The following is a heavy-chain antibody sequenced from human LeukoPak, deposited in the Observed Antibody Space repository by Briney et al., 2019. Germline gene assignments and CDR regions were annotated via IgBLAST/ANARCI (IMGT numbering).Heavy chain of an antibody. Sequence: SVKVSCKASGYTFTGYYMHWVRQAPGQGLEWMGWINPNSGGTNYAQKFQGWVTMTRDTSISTAYMELSRLRSDDTAVYYCARTYYDFWSGYYSLGYWGQGTLVTVSS. V-gene: IGHV1-2*04. J-gene: IGHJ4*02. CDR1: GYTFTGYY. CDR2: INPNSGGT. CDR3: ARTYYDFWSGYYSLGY. D-gene: IGHD3-3*01.